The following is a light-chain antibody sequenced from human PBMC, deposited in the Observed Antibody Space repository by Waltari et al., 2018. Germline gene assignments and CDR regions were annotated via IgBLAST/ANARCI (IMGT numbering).Light chain of an antibody. CDR3: ATWDDNLNGL. J-gene: IGLJ2*01. Sequence: QSVLTQPPSASGTPGQRVSISCSGSSSNIGKNSVSWYQQLPGSAPNLLIYGNNQRPSGVPDLFSGSKSGTSASLAISGLQSEDEADYYCATWDDNLNGLFGGGTKLTVL. CDR2: GNN. CDR1: SSNIGKNS. V-gene: IGLV1-44*01.